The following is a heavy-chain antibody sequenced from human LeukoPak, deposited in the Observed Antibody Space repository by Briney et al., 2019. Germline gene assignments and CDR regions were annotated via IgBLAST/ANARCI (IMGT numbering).Heavy chain of an antibody. CDR3: AREVRPNDY. V-gene: IGHV3-30-3*01. D-gene: IGHD6-25*01. Sequence: GRSLRLSCAASGFTFSSYAMHWVRQAPGKGLEWVAVISYDGSNKYYADSVKGRFTISRDNSKDTLYLQMNSLRAEDTAVYYCAREVRPNDYWGQGTLVTVSS. CDR1: GFTFSSYA. J-gene: IGHJ4*02. CDR2: ISYDGSNK.